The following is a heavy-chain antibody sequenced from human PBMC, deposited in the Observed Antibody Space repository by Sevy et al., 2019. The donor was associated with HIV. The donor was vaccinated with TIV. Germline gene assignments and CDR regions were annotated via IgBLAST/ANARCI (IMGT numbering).Heavy chain of an antibody. Sequence: GGSLRLSCVVSGYSFSSYAISWVRQAPGKGLEWVSTINGRGGSTNYADSLKGRLTISRDNPKNTLFLQMSSLRVNDTAIYYCARPSPKIAAAASAFYDNCGQGTLVTVS. CDR2: INGRGGST. CDR1: GYSFSSYA. CDR3: ARPSPKIAAAASAFYDN. J-gene: IGHJ4*02. V-gene: IGHV3-23*01. D-gene: IGHD6-13*01.